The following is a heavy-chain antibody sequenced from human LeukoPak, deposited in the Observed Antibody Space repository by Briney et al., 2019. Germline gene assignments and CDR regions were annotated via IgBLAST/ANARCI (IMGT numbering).Heavy chain of an antibody. CDR3: ARESGNLIDY. CDR2: ISSSSSYI. J-gene: IGHJ4*02. D-gene: IGHD6-25*01. CDR1: GFTFSSYS. Sequence: GGSLRLSCAASGFTFSSYSMNWVRQAPGKGLEWVSSISSSSSYIYYADSVKGRFTISRDNAKNSLYLQMNSLRAEDTAVHYCARESGNLIDYWGQGTLVTVSS. V-gene: IGHV3-21*01.